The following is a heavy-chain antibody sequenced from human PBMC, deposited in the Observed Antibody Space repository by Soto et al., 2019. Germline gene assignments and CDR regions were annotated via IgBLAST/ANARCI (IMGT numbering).Heavy chain of an antibody. Sequence: SETLSLTCAVYGGSFSGYYWSWIRQPPGKGLEWIGEINHSGSTNYNPSLKSRVTISVDTSKNQFSLKLSSVTAADTAVYYCASTILRWYPRRYGMDVWGQGTTVTVSS. J-gene: IGHJ6*02. V-gene: IGHV4-34*01. CDR1: GGSFSGYY. CDR2: INHSGST. CDR3: ASTILRWYPRRYGMDV. D-gene: IGHD4-17*01.